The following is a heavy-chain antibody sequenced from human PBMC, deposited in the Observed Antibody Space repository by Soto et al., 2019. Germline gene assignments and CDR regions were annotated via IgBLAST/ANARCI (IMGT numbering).Heavy chain of an antibody. Sequence: PGGSLRLSCAASGFTFSSDGMHWVRQAPGKGLEWVAVIWYDGSNKYYADSVKGRFTISRDNSKNTLYLQMNSLRAEDTAVYYCARGWWELLRDDAFDIWGQGTTVTVSS. J-gene: IGHJ3*02. D-gene: IGHD1-26*01. CDR2: IWYDGSNK. CDR1: GFTFSSDG. V-gene: IGHV3-33*01. CDR3: ARGWWELLRDDAFDI.